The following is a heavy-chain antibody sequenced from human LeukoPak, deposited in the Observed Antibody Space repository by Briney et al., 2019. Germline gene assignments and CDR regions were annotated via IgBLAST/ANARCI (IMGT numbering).Heavy chain of an antibody. J-gene: IGHJ4*02. CDR3: ARGGGGGGYYDFWSGYYRFFGYFDY. CDR2: IYYSGST. CDR1: GGSISSHY. V-gene: IGHV4-59*11. Sequence: SETLSLTCTVSGGSISSHYWSWIRQPPGKGLEWIGYIYYSGSTNYNPSLKSRVTISVDTSKNQFSLKLSSVTAADTAVYYCARGGGGGGYYDFWSGYYRFFGYFDYWGQGTPVTVSS. D-gene: IGHD3-3*01.